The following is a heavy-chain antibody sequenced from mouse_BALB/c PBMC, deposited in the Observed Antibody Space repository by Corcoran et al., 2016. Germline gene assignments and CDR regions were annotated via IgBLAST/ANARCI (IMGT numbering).Heavy chain of an antibody. J-gene: IGHJ4*01. Sequence: QVQLQQSGAELMKPGASVKISCKATGYTFSSYWIEWVKQRPGHGLEWIGEILPGSGSTNYNEKFKGKSTFTADTSSNTAYMQLSSLTSEDTAVCYSARRGYYYAMDYWGQGTSVTASS. V-gene: IGHV1-9*01. CDR3: ARRGYYYAMDY. CDR1: GYTFSSYW. CDR2: ILPGSGST.